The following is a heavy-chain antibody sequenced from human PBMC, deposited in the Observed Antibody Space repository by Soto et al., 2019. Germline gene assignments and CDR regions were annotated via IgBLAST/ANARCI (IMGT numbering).Heavy chain of an antibody. Sequence: EVQLLEAGGGLVQPGGSLRLSCAASGFTFSTYAMSWVRQAPGKGLEWVSHISASGGRTYYADSVKGRFTISRDNSKNTLYVQMNSLRAEDTAIYYCAKGKMVRGVNFDYWGQGSLVTVSP. V-gene: IGHV3-23*01. CDR2: ISASGGRT. J-gene: IGHJ4*02. CDR1: GFTFSTYA. CDR3: AKGKMVRGVNFDY. D-gene: IGHD3-10*01.